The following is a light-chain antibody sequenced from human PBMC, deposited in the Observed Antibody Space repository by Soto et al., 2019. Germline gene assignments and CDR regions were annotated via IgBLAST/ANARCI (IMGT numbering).Light chain of an antibody. V-gene: IGKV1-27*01. CDR1: KGTANY. Sequence: DIQMTQSPSSLSASIGDRVTITCRASKGTANYLVWYQQKPGEVPKLLITAASTLQTGVPSRFSGSRSGTDFTLTISSLQPEDVATYYCQKYDSDPFTFGGGTKVEIK. CDR2: AAS. J-gene: IGKJ4*01. CDR3: QKYDSDPFT.